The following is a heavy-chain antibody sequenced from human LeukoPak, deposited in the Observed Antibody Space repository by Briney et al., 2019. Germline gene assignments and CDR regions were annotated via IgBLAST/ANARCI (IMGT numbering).Heavy chain of an antibody. CDR2: ISSGGST. D-gene: IGHD6-19*01. V-gene: IGHV3-53*01. CDR3: ARLDSSGWNSFEY. J-gene: IGHJ4*02. Sequence: PGGSLRLSCAASGFAFSSYAMSWVRQAPGKGLEWVSVISSGGSTYYADSVKGRFTISRDNSRNTLYLQMNSLRAEDTAVYYCARLDSSGWNSFEYWGQGSLVTVSS. CDR1: GFAFSSYA.